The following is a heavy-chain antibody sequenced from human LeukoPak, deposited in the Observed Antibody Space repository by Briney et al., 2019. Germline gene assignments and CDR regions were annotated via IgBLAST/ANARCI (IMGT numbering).Heavy chain of an antibody. V-gene: IGHV4-59*01. Sequence: PSETLSLTCTVSGGSISSYYWSWIRQPPGKGLEWIGYIYYSGSTNYNPSLKSRVTISVDTSKNQFSLKLSSVTAADTAVYYCARAGWLQAQLDYRGQGTLVTVSS. J-gene: IGHJ4*02. CDR1: GGSISSYY. CDR2: IYYSGST. CDR3: ARAGWLQAQLDY. D-gene: IGHD5-24*01.